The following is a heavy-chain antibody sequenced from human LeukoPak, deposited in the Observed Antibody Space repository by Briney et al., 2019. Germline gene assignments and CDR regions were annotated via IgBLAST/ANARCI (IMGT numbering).Heavy chain of an antibody. CDR3: AEPATSILIYFDS. D-gene: IGHD1-14*01. CDR2: IRSKTYGGTT. Sequence: GGSLRLSCTASGFTFADYLMSWFRQAPGKGLEWVGFIRSKTYGGTTEYAASVKGRFTISRDDSKSIAYLQMNSLETEDTAVYYCAEPATSILIYFDSWGQGTLVTVSS. J-gene: IGHJ4*02. CDR1: GFTFADYL. V-gene: IGHV3-49*03.